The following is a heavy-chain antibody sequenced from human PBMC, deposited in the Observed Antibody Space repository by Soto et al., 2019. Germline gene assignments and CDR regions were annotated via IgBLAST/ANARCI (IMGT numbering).Heavy chain of an antibody. CDR3: ARAKDIVVVPAATEDPNNWFDP. J-gene: IGHJ5*02. CDR2: INAGNGNT. CDR1: GYTFTSYA. Sequence: EASVKVSCKASGYTFTSYAMHWVRQAPGQRLEWMGWINAGNGNTKYSQKFQGRVTITRDTSASTAYMELSSLRSEDTAVYYCARAKDIVVVPAATEDPNNWFDPWGQGTLVTV. D-gene: IGHD2-2*01. V-gene: IGHV1-3*01.